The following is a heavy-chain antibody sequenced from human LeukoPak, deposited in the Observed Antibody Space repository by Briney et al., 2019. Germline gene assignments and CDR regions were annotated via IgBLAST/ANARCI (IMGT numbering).Heavy chain of an antibody. CDR3: ARPSTAMVTKGVRNNWFDP. V-gene: IGHV3-21*01. CDR1: GFTFRNYW. D-gene: IGHD5-18*01. CDR2: ISSSSSYI. J-gene: IGHJ5*02. Sequence: KSGGSLRLSCGASGFTFRNYWMNWVRQAPGKGLEWVSSISSSSSYIYYADSVKGRFTISRDNAKNSLYLQMNSLRAEDTAVYYCARPSTAMVTKGVRNNWFDPWGQGTLVTVSS.